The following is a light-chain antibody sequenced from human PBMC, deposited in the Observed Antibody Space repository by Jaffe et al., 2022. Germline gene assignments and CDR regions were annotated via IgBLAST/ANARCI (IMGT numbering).Light chain of an antibody. CDR3: CSYAGTNNFYV. CDR1: SSDVGGYNF. CDR2: AVS. V-gene: IGLV2-8*01. J-gene: IGLJ1*01. Sequence: QSALAQPPSASGSPGQSVTISCTGTSSDVGGYNFVSWYQQHPGKAPKLMIYAVSKRPSGVPDRFSGSKSGNTASLTVSGLQAEDEADYYCCSYAGTNNFYVFGTGTKVTVL.